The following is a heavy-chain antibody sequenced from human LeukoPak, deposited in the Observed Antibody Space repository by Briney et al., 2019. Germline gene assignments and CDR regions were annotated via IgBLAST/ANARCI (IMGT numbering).Heavy chain of an antibody. Sequence: GSSVKVSCKASGGTFSSYAISWVRQAPGQGLEWMGWINPNSGGTNYAQKFQGRVTMTRDTSISTAYMELSRLRSDDTAVYYCARVRSGSYCDYWGQGTLVTVSS. CDR1: GGTFSSYA. V-gene: IGHV1-2*02. CDR2: INPNSGGT. J-gene: IGHJ4*02. D-gene: IGHD1-26*01. CDR3: ARVRSGSYCDY.